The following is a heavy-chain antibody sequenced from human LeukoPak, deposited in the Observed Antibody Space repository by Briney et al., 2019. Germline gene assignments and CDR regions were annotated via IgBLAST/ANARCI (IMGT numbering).Heavy chain of an antibody. Sequence: GGSLRLSCAASGFTFSSYEMNWVRQAPGKGLEWVANIKQDGSEKYYVDSVKGRFTISRDNAKNSLYLQMNSLRAEDTAVYYCARDLSGVTGYTYGRGTDYWGQGTLVTVSS. CDR3: ARDLSGVTGYTYGRGTDY. CDR2: IKQDGSEK. V-gene: IGHV3-7*01. D-gene: IGHD5-18*01. CDR1: GFTFSSYE. J-gene: IGHJ4*02.